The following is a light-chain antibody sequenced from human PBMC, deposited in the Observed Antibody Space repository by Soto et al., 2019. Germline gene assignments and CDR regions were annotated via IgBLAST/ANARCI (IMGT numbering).Light chain of an antibody. V-gene: IGKV3D-20*02. CDR2: GAS. CDR1: QSVSSSY. Sequence: EIVLTQSPGTLSLSPGERATLSCRASQSVSSSYLAWYQQKPGQAPRLLTYGASSRATGIPVRFSGSGSGTKFTLTISSLEPEDFAVYYCQQRRSWQVTFGQGTRLEIK. J-gene: IGKJ5*01. CDR3: QQRRSWQVT.